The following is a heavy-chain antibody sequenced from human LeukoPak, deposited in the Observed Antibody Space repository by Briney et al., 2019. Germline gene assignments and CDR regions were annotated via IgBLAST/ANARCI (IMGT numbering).Heavy chain of an antibody. J-gene: IGHJ4*02. CDR2: IYTSGST. CDR1: GGSISSGSYY. CDR3: AREGYDSSGYYYGFDY. Sequence: PSQTLSLTCTVSGGSISSGSYYWSWIRQPAGKGLEWIGRIYTSGSTNYNPSLKSRVTISVDTSKNQFSLKLSSVTAADTAVYYCAREGYDSSGYYYGFDYWGQGTLVTVSS. D-gene: IGHD3-22*01. V-gene: IGHV4-61*02.